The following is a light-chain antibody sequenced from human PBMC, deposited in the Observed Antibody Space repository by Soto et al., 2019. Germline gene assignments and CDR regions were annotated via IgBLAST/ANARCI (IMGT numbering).Light chain of an antibody. CDR3: QQRKSYPIT. CDR1: QDINTY. CDR2: AAS. V-gene: IGKV1-9*01. Sequence: DIQLTQSPSFLSASVGDRVTITCRASQDINTYLAWYQQKPGKAPKLLIFAASTLQNVVPSMFSGSGSGTEFTVTITSLQPEDFATYYCQQRKSYPITFGQGTRLEIK. J-gene: IGKJ5*01.